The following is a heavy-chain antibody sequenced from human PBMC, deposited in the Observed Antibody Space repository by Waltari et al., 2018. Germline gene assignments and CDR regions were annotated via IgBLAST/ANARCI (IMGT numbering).Heavy chain of an antibody. J-gene: IGHJ6*02. D-gene: IGHD1-20*01. V-gene: IGHV3-7*02. CDR3: AKWVTDSFHALDV. CDR2: IKGDGIQK. Sequence: VRLVESGGGLVQPGGSLRLSCSASGLIFSNYWMAWVRQAPGEGLEWVANIKGDGIQKDYMDSVRGRFSIARDNAMNSLYLQMNNLGVEDSAVYYCAKWVTDSFHALDVWGQGTTVTVSS. CDR1: GLIFSNYW.